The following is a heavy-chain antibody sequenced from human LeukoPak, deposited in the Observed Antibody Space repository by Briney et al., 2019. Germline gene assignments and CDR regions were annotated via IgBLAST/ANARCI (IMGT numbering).Heavy chain of an antibody. CDR2: ISFDGSYK. CDR1: GFTFSSYG. D-gene: IGHD6-13*01. CDR3: AKDRVTAAGYYFDY. Sequence: GGSLRLSCAASGFTFSSYGMHWVRQAPGKGLEWVAVISFDGSYKYYADSVKGRFTISRVNSKNTLYLQMNSLRAEDTAVYYCAKDRVTAAGYYFDYWGQGTLVTVSS. J-gene: IGHJ4*02. V-gene: IGHV3-30*18.